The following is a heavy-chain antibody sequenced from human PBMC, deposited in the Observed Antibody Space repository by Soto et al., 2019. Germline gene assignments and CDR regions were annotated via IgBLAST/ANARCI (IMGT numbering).Heavy chain of an antibody. CDR2: IYHSGST. J-gene: IGHJ4*02. D-gene: IGHD2-15*01. V-gene: IGHV4-30-2*01. Sequence: QLQLQESGSGLVKPSQTLSLTCAVSGGSISSGGYSWSWIRQPPGKGLEWIGYIYHSGSTYYNPSLKSRVTILVAGSKHQFSLKLSSVAGADTAVYYCARGEVVALGYWGQGTLVTVSS. CDR1: GGSISSGGYS. CDR3: ARGEVVALGY.